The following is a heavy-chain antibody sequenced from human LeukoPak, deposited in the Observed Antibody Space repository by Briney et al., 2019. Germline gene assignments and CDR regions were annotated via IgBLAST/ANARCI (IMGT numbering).Heavy chain of an antibody. Sequence: GGSQRLSCTASGFTFSSYTMSWVRQAPGKGLKWVSTISTGGGNTYYADSVQGRFTVSRDDSKNTLYLQMNSLRAEDTAVYYCAKDGGLWISAHWGDSWGRGTLVTVSS. D-gene: IGHD2-2*03. J-gene: IGHJ4*02. CDR1: GFTFSSYT. V-gene: IGHV3-23*01. CDR2: ISTGGGNT. CDR3: AKDGGLWISAHWGDS.